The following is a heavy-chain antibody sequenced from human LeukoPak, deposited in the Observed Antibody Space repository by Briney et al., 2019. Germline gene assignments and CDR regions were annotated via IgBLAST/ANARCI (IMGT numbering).Heavy chain of an antibody. Sequence: PGGSLRLSCAASGFSFSSYSMNWVRQAPGKGLEWVSSTTFSGDSTYYGDSVKGRFTVSRDNARNSLSLQMNSLRVEDTAVYYCAQDRQSGSHLNFFDYWGQGALVTVSS. CDR3: AQDRQSGSHLNFFDY. V-gene: IGHV3-21*01. CDR2: TTFSGDST. CDR1: GFSFSSYS. J-gene: IGHJ4*02. D-gene: IGHD1-26*01.